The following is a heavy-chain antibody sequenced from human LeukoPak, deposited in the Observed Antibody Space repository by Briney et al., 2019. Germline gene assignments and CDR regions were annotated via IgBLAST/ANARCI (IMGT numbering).Heavy chain of an antibody. CDR2: IYTSGST. CDR1: GGSISSYY. Sequence: SETLSLTCTVSGGSISSYYWSWIRQPAGKGLEWIGRIYTSGSTNYNPSLKSRVTMSVDTSKNQFSLKLSPVTAADTAVYYCAREKGVTLYYYYYYYMDVWGKGTTVTVSS. CDR3: AREKGVTLYYYYYYYMDV. D-gene: IGHD4-23*01. J-gene: IGHJ6*03. V-gene: IGHV4-4*07.